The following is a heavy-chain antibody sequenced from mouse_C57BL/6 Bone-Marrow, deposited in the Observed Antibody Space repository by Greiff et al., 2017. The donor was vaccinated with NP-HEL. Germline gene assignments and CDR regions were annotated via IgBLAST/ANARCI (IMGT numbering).Heavy chain of an antibody. CDR3: ARCEGAYAMDY. CDR2: IYPGSGNT. CDR1: GYTFTAYY. J-gene: IGHJ4*01. V-gene: IGHV1-84*01. Sequence: VQLVESGPGLVKPGASVKISCTSSGYTFTAYYINWVKLRPGPGLEWVGWIYPGSGNTKYNETFKGQATLTVDTSSSTAYMQISRLTSEDSAVYVCARCEGAYAMDYWGQGTSVTVSS.